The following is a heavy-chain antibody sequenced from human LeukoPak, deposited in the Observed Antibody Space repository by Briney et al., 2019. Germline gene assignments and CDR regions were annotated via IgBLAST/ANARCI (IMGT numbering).Heavy chain of an antibody. D-gene: IGHD3-16*01. CDR3: ARDAGGIRDP. CDR1: GYTVTDYY. J-gene: IGHJ5*02. Sequence: ASVKVSCKASGYTVTDYYILWVRQAPGQGLEWMGWINPHSGATNYAQKFQGRVTMTRDTSISTAYMELYSLTSDDTAVYYCARDAGGIRDPWGQGTLVTVSS. CDR2: INPHSGAT. V-gene: IGHV1-2*02.